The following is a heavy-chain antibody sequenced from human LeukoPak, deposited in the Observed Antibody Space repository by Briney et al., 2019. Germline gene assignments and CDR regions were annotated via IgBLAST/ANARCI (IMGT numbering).Heavy chain of an antibody. CDR3: ARDARVAATIIYAFDI. D-gene: IGHD2-15*01. CDR2: MWYDGSNK. V-gene: IGHV3-33*01. CDR1: GFTFSSYG. J-gene: IGHJ3*02. Sequence: GGSLRLSCAASGFTFSSYGMHWVRQAPGKGLEWVAVMWYDGSNKYYADSVKGRFTISRDNSKNTVYLQMNSLRAEDTAVYYCARDARVAATIIYAFDIWGQGTMVTVSS.